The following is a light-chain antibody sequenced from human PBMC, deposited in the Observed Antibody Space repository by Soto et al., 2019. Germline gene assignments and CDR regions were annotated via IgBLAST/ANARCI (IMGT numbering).Light chain of an antibody. V-gene: IGKV3-20*01. CDR3: QQYGGAPFT. J-gene: IGKJ3*01. Sequence: EIVLTQSPRTLSLSPGESATLSCRASQNVYINSLAWCQQKPGQTPRLLIYGPSTRAAGVPDRFTGSGSGADFALTITSLEPEDFSMYYCQQYGGAPFTFGRGTRV. CDR1: QNVYINS. CDR2: GPS.